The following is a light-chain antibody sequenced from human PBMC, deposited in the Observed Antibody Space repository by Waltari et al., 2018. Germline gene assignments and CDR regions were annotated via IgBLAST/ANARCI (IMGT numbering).Light chain of an antibody. CDR2: AAS. V-gene: IGKV1-9*01. J-gene: IGKJ4*01. Sequence: IQLTQSPSSLSASVGHRVTLTCRSSQDLSTYVAWYQQKPGTAPKLLFYAASTLQSGVPSRFSGSGSGTEFTLTIGSLQPEDFATYYCQQLKTYPLTFGGGTKVEIK. CDR3: QQLKTYPLT. CDR1: QDLSTY.